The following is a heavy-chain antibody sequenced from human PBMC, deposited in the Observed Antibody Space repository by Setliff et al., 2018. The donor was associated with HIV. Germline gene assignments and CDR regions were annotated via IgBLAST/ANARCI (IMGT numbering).Heavy chain of an antibody. D-gene: IGHD6-19*01. J-gene: IGHJ6*03. V-gene: IGHV4-59*11. CDR3: ARVPSSGWYGGHHYMDV. CDR1: GASISSHY. CDR2: IHYTGRT. Sequence: SETLSLTCTASGASISSHYWTWIRQPPGKGLEWIGDIHYTGRTNYNPSLKSRVTISGDSSKKQFSLVLSSVTAADTAVYYCARVPSSGWYGGHHYMDVWGKGATVTVSS.